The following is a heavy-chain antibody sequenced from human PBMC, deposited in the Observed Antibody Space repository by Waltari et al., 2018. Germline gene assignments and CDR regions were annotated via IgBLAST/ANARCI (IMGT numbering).Heavy chain of an antibody. CDR3: ATYIGASVGTAAFDV. V-gene: IGHV4-39*01. CDR2: VSYSGTT. CDR1: GVSITSNRHY. J-gene: IGHJ3*01. Sequence: QLQLQESGPRLVRPSETLSLICRVSGVSITSNRHYWAWIRQSPGQGLEWIGTVSYSGTTYNSPTLKSRVSVSRDTSKNQVSLILGSVTAADMAVYYFATYIGASVGTAAFDVWGQGTMVTVSS. D-gene: IGHD5-12*01.